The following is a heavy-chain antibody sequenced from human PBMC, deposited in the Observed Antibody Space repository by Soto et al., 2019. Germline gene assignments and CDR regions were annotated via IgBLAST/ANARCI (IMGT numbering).Heavy chain of an antibody. CDR2: ISAYNGNT. D-gene: IGHD4-17*01. V-gene: IGHV1-18*01. J-gene: IGHJ6*02. CDR3: ARDGGRVGTVTTIYYYGMDV. CDR1: GYTFTSYG. Sequence: QVQLVQSGAEVKKPGASVKVSCKASGYTFTSYGISWVRQAPGQGLEWMGWISAYNGNTNYAQKLQGRVTMTTDTSTRTAYMEMRSLRSDDTAVYYCARDGGRVGTVTTIYYYGMDVWGQGTTVTVSS.